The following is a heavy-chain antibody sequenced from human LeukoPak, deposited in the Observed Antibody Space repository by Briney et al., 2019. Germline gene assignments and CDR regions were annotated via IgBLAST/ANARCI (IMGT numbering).Heavy chain of an antibody. D-gene: IGHD6-19*01. CDR2: ISGSGGST. CDR3: AKRAVAGTGRAFDY. Sequence: PGGFLRLSCAASGFTFSSYAMSWVRQAPGKGLEWVSAISGSGGSTYYADSVKGRFTISRDNSKNTLYLQMNTLRSEDTAVYYCAKRAVAGTGRAFDYWGQGTLVTVSS. V-gene: IGHV3-23*01. J-gene: IGHJ4*02. CDR1: GFTFSSYA.